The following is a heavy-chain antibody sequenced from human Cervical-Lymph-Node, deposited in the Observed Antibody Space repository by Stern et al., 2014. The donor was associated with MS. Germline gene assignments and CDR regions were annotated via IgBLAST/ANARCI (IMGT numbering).Heavy chain of an antibody. CDR2: IYPSGST. CDR3: ARVRSDYGDYFDY. D-gene: IGHD4-17*01. V-gene: IGHV4-30-2*01. CDR1: GGSISSGGYS. Sequence: QLQLQESGSGLVKPSQTLSLTCAVSGGSISSGGYSWSWIRQPPGKGLEWIGYIYPSGSTYHNPSLKSRVTISVDRSKTQFSRKLSSVTAADTAVYYCARVRSDYGDYFDYWGQGTLVTVSS. J-gene: IGHJ4*02.